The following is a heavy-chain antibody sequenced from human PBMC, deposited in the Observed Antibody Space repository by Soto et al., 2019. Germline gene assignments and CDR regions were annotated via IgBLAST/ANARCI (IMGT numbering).Heavy chain of an antibody. Sequence: SETLSLTCNVSGGSIISGGYYSSWIRQHPGKGLEWIGYIYYSGSTYYNPSLKSRVTISVDTSKNQFSLKLSSVTAADTAVYYCASDSYGSLGLDYWGQGTLVTVSS. D-gene: IGHD5-18*01. CDR1: GGSIISGGYY. CDR3: ASDSYGSLGLDY. CDR2: IYYSGST. V-gene: IGHV4-31*03. J-gene: IGHJ4*02.